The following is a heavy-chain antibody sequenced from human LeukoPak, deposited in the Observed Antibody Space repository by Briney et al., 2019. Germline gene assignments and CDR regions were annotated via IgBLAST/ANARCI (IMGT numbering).Heavy chain of an antibody. CDR2: ISGSGGST. CDR3: AKDRGYSGYDGYFDY. CDR1: GFTFSSYA. J-gene: IGHJ4*02. V-gene: IGHV3-23*01. Sequence: GGSLRLSCAASGFTFSSYAMSWVRQAPGKGLEWVSAISGSGGSTYYADSVKGRFTISRDNSKNTLYLQMNSLRAEDAAVYYCAKDRGYSGYDGYFDYWGQGTLVTVSS. D-gene: IGHD5-12*01.